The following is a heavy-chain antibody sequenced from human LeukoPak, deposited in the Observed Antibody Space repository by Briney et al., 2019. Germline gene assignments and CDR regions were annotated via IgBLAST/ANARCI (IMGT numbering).Heavy chain of an antibody. Sequence: SETLSLTCAVYCGSFSGYYWSWMRQPPGKGLEWIGEINHSGSTNYNPSLKSRVTISVDTSKNQFSLKLSSVTAADTAVYYCARRRIWFGSRYFDYWGQGTLVTVSS. CDR3: ARRRIWFGSRYFDY. D-gene: IGHD3-10*01. V-gene: IGHV4-34*01. CDR1: CGSFSGYY. CDR2: INHSGST. J-gene: IGHJ4*02.